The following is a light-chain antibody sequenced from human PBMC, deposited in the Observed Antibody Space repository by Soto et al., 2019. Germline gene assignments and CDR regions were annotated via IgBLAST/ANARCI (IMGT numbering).Light chain of an antibody. J-gene: IGLJ1*01. CDR1: SSNIGSNI. V-gene: IGLV1-44*01. Sequence: QSVLTQSPSASGTPGQRVTISCSGSSSNIGSNIVNWYQQLPGAAPQLLIYSNDQRPSGVPDRFSGSKSGTSASLAISGLQSEDEADYYCAAWDDSLNGYVFGSGTKVTVL. CDR3: AAWDDSLNGYV. CDR2: SND.